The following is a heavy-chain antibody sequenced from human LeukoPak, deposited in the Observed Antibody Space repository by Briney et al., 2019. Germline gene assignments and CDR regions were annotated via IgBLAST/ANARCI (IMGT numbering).Heavy chain of an antibody. J-gene: IGHJ4*02. CDR1: SGSISSSSYY. V-gene: IGHV4-39*07. CDR2: IYYSGST. CDR3: ARGLRVVGYFDY. Sequence: SETLSLTCTVSSGSISSSSYYWGWIRQPPGKGLEWIGSIYYSGSTYYNPSLKSRVTISVDTSKNQFSLKLSSVTAADTAVYYCARGLRVVGYFDYWGQGTLVTVSS. D-gene: IGHD2-15*01.